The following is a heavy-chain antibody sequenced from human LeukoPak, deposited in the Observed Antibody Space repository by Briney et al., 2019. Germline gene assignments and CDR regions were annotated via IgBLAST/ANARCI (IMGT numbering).Heavy chain of an antibody. J-gene: IGHJ5*02. V-gene: IGHV4-59*12. CDR2: IYYSGST. CDR1: GDSISSYY. D-gene: IGHD3-10*01. Sequence: SETLSLTCTVSGDSISSYYWSWIRQPPGKGLEWIGYIYYSGSTYYNSSLKSRVNISVDTSKNQFSLKLTSVTAADTAVYYCARSQFYGSGSYQGRWFDPWGQGTLVTVSS. CDR3: ARSQFYGSGSYQGRWFDP.